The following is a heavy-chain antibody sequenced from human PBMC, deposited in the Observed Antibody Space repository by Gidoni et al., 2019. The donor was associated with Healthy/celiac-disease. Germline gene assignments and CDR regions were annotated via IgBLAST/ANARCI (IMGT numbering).Heavy chain of an antibody. V-gene: IGHV4-34*01. D-gene: IGHD2-21*02. CDR2: INHSGST. CDR1: GGSFSGYY. CDR3: ASRANNLVVTAWDWFDP. Sequence: QVQLQQWGAGLLKPSETLSLTCAVYGGSFSGYYWSWIRQPPGKGLEWIGEINHSGSTNYNPSLKSRVTISVDTSKNQFSLKLSSVTAADTAVYYCASRANNLVVTAWDWFDPWGQGTLVTVSS. J-gene: IGHJ5*02.